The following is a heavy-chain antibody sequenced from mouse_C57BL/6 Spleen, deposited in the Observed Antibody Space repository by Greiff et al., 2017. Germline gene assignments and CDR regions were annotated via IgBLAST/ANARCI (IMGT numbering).Heavy chain of an antibody. CDR3: TMGRAMGC. V-gene: IGHV6-6*01. J-gene: IGHJ4*01. D-gene: IGHD4-1*01. Sequence: DVMLVESGGGLVQPGGSMKLSCAASGFNFSDAWMDWVSQSPEKGLEWVAEIRNKANNHATYYAEYVKGRFTISRDDSKRSVYLRMNSLRTEDTGIYDCTMGRAMGCWGQGTSVTASS. CDR1: GFNFSDAW. CDR2: IRNKANNHAT.